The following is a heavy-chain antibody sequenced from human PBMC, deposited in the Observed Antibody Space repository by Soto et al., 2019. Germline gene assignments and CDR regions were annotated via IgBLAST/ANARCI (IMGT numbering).Heavy chain of an antibody. CDR3: AKDPTSYDSSAQFDS. J-gene: IGHJ4*02. V-gene: IGHV3-23*01. Sequence: EVMLLESGGRLVQPGGSLRLSCAASGFSFNIFAMNWVRQAPGKGLEWVSGISGGGGSTYYADSVKGRFTISRDNSDNSVYLQMNSLRAEDTAVYYCAKDPTSYDSSAQFDSWGEGTLVTVSS. CDR1: GFSFNIFA. CDR2: ISGGGGST. D-gene: IGHD3-22*01.